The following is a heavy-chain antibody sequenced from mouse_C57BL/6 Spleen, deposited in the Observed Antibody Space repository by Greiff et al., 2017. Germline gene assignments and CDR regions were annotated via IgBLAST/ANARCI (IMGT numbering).Heavy chain of an antibody. V-gene: IGHV2-6*01. CDR1: GFSLTSYG. J-gene: IGHJ3*01. CDR2: IWGVGST. D-gene: IGHD3-2*02. Sequence: VKLVESGPGLVAPSQSLSITCTVSGFSLTSYGVDWVRQSPGKGLEWLGVIWGVGSTNYNSALKSRLSISKDNSKSQVFLKMNSLQTDDTAMYYCASQGSSGSAWFAYWGQGTLVTVSA. CDR3: ASQGSSGSAWFAY.